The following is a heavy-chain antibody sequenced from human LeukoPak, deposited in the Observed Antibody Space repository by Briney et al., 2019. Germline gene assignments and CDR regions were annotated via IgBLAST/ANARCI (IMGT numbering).Heavy chain of an antibody. CDR2: IYYSGST. D-gene: IGHD4-17*01. V-gene: IGHV4-59*01. Sequence: PSETLSLTCTVSGGSISSYYWSWIRQPPGKGLEWIGYIYYSGSTNYNPSLKSRVTIFVDASKNQISLKLSSVTAADTAVYYCARDLYGAVNFDFWGQGTLVTVSS. CDR1: GGSISSYY. J-gene: IGHJ4*02. CDR3: ARDLYGAVNFDF.